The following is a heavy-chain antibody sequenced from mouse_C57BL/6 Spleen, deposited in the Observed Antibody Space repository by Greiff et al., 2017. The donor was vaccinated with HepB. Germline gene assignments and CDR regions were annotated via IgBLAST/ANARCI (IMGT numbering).Heavy chain of an antibody. Sequence: QVQLQQPGAELVKPGASVKLSCKASGYTFTSYWMHWVKQRPGQGLEWIGMIHPNSGSTNYNEKFKSKATLTVDKSSSTAYMQLSSLTSEDSAVYYCARGHDGRGNYAMDYWGQGTSVTVSS. CDR1: GYTFTSYW. J-gene: IGHJ4*01. CDR3: ARGHDGRGNYAMDY. V-gene: IGHV1-64*01. D-gene: IGHD2-3*01. CDR2: IHPNSGST.